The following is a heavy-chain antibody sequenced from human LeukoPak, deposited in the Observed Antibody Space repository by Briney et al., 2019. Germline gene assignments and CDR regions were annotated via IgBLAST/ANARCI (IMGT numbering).Heavy chain of an antibody. CDR2: ISSSGSTI. D-gene: IGHD6-13*01. V-gene: IGHV3-48*03. CDR3: AKSVYIAAAGIMY. Sequence: PGGSLRLSCAASGFTFSSYEMNWVRQAPGKGLEWVSYISSSGSTIYYADSVKGRFTISRDNSKNTLYLQMNSLRGEDTAIYYCAKSVYIAAAGIMYWGQGTLVTVSS. J-gene: IGHJ4*02. CDR1: GFTFSSYE.